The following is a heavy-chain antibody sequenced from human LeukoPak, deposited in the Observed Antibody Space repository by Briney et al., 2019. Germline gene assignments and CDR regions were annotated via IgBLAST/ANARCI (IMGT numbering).Heavy chain of an antibody. Sequence: PSETLSLTCTVSGYSISSSSYYWGWIRQPPGKGLEWIGSIYYSGSTYYNPSLKSRVTISVDTSKNQFSLKLSSVTAADTAVYYCARDKSRTYGSADAFDIWGQGTMVTVSS. CDR3: ARDKSRTYGSADAFDI. J-gene: IGHJ3*02. V-gene: IGHV4-39*02. CDR2: IYYSGST. D-gene: IGHD3-10*01. CDR1: GYSISSSSYY.